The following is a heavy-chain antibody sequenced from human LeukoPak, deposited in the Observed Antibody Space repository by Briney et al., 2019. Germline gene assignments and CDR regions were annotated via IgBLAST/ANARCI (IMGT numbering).Heavy chain of an antibody. V-gene: IGHV3-15*01. Sequence: GESLRLSCAAFGFDFTNAWMSWVRQAPGKGLEWVGRVKSKADDGATDYAAPVKGRCTISRDDSKNMLYLQMHSLKIEDTAVYYCTTEERRFDSSGSYPYYFDFWGQGTLVTVSS. CDR2: VKSKADDGAT. J-gene: IGHJ4*02. D-gene: IGHD3-22*01. CDR1: GFDFTNAW. CDR3: TTEERRFDSSGSYPYYFDF.